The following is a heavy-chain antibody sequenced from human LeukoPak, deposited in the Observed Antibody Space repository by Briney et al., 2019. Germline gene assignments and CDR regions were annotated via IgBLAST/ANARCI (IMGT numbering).Heavy chain of an antibody. V-gene: IGHV4-4*07. Sequence: PSETLSLTCTVSGGSISTYYWSWIRQPAGKGLEWIGRVYSSGSTSYNPSLKSRGTMSVDTSKNQFSLKLSSVTAADTAVYYCARTLGRRDDYTRLDAFDIWGQGTMVTVSS. CDR2: VYSSGST. CDR3: ARTLGRRDDYTRLDAFDI. J-gene: IGHJ3*02. D-gene: IGHD5-24*01. CDR1: GGSISTYY.